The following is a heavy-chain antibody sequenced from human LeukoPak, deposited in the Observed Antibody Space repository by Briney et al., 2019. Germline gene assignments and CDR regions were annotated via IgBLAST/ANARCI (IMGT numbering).Heavy chain of an antibody. J-gene: IGHJ6*03. CDR3: ARDRTTMVRDYYYYMDV. V-gene: IGHV3-21*01. CDR1: GFTFSSYS. CDR2: ISSSSSYI. Sequence: PGGSLRLSCVASGFTFSSYSMNWVRQAPGKGLEWVSSISSSSSYIYYADSVKGRFTISRDNAKNSLYLQMNSLRAEDTAVYYCARDRTTMVRDYYYYMDVWGKGTTVTVSS. D-gene: IGHD3-10*01.